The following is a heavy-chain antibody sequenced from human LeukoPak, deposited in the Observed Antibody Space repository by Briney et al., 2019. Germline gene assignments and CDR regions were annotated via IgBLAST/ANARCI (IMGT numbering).Heavy chain of an antibody. CDR3: AKAGIVGVVYNWFDP. CDR2: ISWNSGSI. CDR1: RFTFSSYS. D-gene: IGHD1-26*01. J-gene: IGHJ5*02. V-gene: IGHV3-9*01. Sequence: GGSLRLSCAASRFTFSSYSMNWVRQAPGKGLEWVSGISWNSGSIGYADSVKGRFTISRDNAKNSLYLQMNSLRAEDTALYYCAKAGIVGVVYNWFDPWGQGTLVTVSS.